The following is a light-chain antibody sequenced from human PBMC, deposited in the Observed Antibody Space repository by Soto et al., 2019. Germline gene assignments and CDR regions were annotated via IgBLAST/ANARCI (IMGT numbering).Light chain of an antibody. CDR3: SSFTSTHTYV. CDR1: SSDVGGYHY. V-gene: IGLV2-14*03. CDR2: QVS. J-gene: IGLJ1*01. Sequence: QSALTQPASVSGSPGQSMTISCTGSSSDVGGYHYVSWYQQHPGKAPKLVIYQVSHRPSGVSDRFSGSKSGNTAPLTISGLQGEDEATYYCSSFTSTHTYVFGTGTKVTV.